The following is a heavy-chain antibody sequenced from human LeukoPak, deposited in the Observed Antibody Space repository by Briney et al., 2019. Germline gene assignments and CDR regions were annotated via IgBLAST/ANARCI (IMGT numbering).Heavy chain of an antibody. J-gene: IGHJ5*02. CDR1: GGTFSSYS. D-gene: IGHD3-3*01. V-gene: IGHV1-69*05. Sequence: SVKVSCKASGGTFSSYSIIWVRQAIGQGLEWMGRIIYIFGSANCDRKFLDSVTIITDESSSTAYMELSSLRSEDTAVYYCARTPITISPYNWFDPWGQGTLVTVSS. CDR2: IIYIFGSA. CDR3: ARTPITISPYNWFDP.